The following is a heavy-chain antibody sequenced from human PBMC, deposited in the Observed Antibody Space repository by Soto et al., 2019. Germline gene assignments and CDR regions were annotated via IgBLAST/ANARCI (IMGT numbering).Heavy chain of an antibody. CDR2: IRGSGGST. D-gene: IGHD6-13*01. J-gene: IGHJ4*02. CDR1: GFTFSSYA. Sequence: EVQLLESGGGLVQPGGSLRLSCAASGFTFSSYAMSWVRQAPGKGLEWVSAIRGSGGSTYYADSVKGRFTISRDNSKNRPYLPTTGLRAEDTAVYYCAYSITAFDCRGAGALVTDSS. V-gene: IGHV3-23*01. CDR3: AYSITAFDC.